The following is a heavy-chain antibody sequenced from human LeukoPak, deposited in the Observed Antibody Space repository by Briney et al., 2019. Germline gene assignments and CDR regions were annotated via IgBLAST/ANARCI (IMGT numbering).Heavy chain of an antibody. V-gene: IGHV1-46*01. D-gene: IGHD3-10*01. CDR3: AGDQHGSGSYYGYYFDY. CDR1: GYTFTSYY. CDR2: INPSGGST. J-gene: IGHJ4*02. Sequence: ASVKVSCKASGYTFTSYYMHWVRQAPGQGLEWMGIINPSGGSTSYAQKFQGRVTMTRDTSTSTVYMELSSLRSEDTAVYYCAGDQHGSGSYYGYYFDYWGQGTLVTVSS.